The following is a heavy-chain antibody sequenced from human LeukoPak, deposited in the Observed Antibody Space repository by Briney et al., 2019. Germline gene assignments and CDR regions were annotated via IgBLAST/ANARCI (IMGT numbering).Heavy chain of an antibody. V-gene: IGHV3-21*01. CDR2: ISSSSSYI. CDR3: AELGITMIGGV. CDR1: GFTFSSYS. J-gene: IGHJ6*04. Sequence: RPGGSLRLSCAASGFTFSSYSMNWVRQAPGKGLEWVSSISSSSSYIYYADSVKGRFTISRDNSKNTLYPQMNSLRAEDTAVYYCAELGITMIGGVWGKGTTVTISS. D-gene: IGHD3-10*02.